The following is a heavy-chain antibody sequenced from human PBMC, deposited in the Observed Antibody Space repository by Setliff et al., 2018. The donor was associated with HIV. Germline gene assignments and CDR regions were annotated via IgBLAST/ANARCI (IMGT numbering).Heavy chain of an antibody. J-gene: IGHJ4*02. V-gene: IGHV3-7*01. D-gene: IGHD3-16*01. CDR2: IKQDESEK. CDR1: GFTFSSHW. CDR3: ARGGTTIYNY. Sequence: ETLSLTCTVSGFTFSSHWMSWVRQAPGKGLEWVANIKQDESEKYYVDSVKGRFTISRDNAKNSLFLQMNSLRAEDTAVYYCARGGTTIYNYWGQGTLVTVSS.